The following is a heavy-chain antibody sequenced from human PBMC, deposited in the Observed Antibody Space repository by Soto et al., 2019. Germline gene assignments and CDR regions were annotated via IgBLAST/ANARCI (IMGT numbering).Heavy chain of an antibody. CDR1: GFTFSSYA. J-gene: IGHJ6*02. Sequence: GGSLRLSCAASGFTFSSYAMSWVRQAPGKGLEWVSAISGSGGSTYYADSVKGRFTISRDNSKNTLYLQMNSLRAEDTAVYYCAKVAGGDYGEKTGETLYYYYGMDVWGQGTTVTVSS. V-gene: IGHV3-23*01. CDR2: ISGSGGST. D-gene: IGHD4-17*01. CDR3: AKVAGGDYGEKTGETLYYYYGMDV.